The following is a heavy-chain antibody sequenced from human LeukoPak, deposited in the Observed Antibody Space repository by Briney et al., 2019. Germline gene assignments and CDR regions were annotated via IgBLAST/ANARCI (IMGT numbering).Heavy chain of an antibody. CDR2: ISYDGSNK. CDR3: AVVWIQLWSAFDY. Sequence: PGGSLRLSCAASGFTFSSYGMHWVRQAPGKELEWVAVISYDGSNKYYADSVKGRFTISRDNSKNTLYLQMNSLRAEDTAVYYCAVVWIQLWSAFDYWGQGTLVTVSS. V-gene: IGHV3-30*03. D-gene: IGHD5-18*01. CDR1: GFTFSSYG. J-gene: IGHJ4*02.